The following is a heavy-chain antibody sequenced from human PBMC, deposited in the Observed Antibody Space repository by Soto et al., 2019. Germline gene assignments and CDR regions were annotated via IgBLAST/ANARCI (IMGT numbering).Heavy chain of an antibody. J-gene: IGHJ5*02. D-gene: IGHD1-26*01. Sequence: PGGSLRLSCVASGFSFSSYTMNWVRQAPGKGLEWVSGVSGNGGNTYYADSVKGRFSISRDNSKNPLYLQLNSLSAEDTAIYYCEKDRMGASGWFDPWGQGTTVTVSS. CDR1: GFSFSSYT. V-gene: IGHV3-23*01. CDR3: EKDRMGASGWFDP. CDR2: VSGNGGNT.